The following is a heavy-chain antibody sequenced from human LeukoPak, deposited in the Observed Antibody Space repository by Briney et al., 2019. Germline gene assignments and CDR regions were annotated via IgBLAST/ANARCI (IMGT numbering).Heavy chain of an antibody. CDR3: AWDSGAFEI. V-gene: IGHV1-18*01. Sequence: ASVRVSCKASGYTFTSYYISWMRQAPGQGLQWMGRINVYNGQTNNAQKVQGRVTMTTDTSTSTVYMELRSLRSDDTAVYYCAWDSGAFEIWGQGTMVTVSS. CDR2: INVYNGQT. CDR1: GYTFTSYY. J-gene: IGHJ3*02.